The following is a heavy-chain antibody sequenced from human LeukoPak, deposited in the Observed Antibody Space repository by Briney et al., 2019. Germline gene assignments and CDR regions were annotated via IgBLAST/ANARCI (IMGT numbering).Heavy chain of an antibody. CDR2: IYTSGST. Sequence: SQTLSLTCTVSGGSISSTTYYWSWIRQPAGKGLEWIGRIYTSGSTNYNPSLKSRVTMSVDTSKNQFSLKLSSVTAADTAVYYCARERGDLYYDSSEERGFDYWGQGTLVTVSS. CDR3: ARERGDLYYDSSEERGFDY. V-gene: IGHV4-61*02. D-gene: IGHD3-22*01. CDR1: GGSISSTTYY. J-gene: IGHJ4*02.